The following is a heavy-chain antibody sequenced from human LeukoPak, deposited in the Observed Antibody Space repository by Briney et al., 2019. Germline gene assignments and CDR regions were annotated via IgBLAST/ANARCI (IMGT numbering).Heavy chain of an antibody. CDR1: GFTFTDAW. Sequence: PGESLRLSCAASGFTFTDAWMSWVRQAPGKGLEWVGRVKSRAAGGTSDYAAGVKGRFSISRDDSKNTLYLQMDSLRSEDTGVYDCTSDLPGGYSNYFDDGGQGILVTVSS. D-gene: IGHD4-23*01. CDR3: TSDLPGGYSNYFDD. CDR2: VKSRAAGGTS. V-gene: IGHV3-15*01. J-gene: IGHJ4*02.